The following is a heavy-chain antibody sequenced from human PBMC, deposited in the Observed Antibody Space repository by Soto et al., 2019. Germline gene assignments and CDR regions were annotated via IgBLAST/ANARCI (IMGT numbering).Heavy chain of an antibody. CDR3: AVLAGTTSGADYHSGRDV. CDR2: LIPIFGTA. Sequence: QVQLVQSGAEVKKPGSSVKVSCKASGGTFSSYAISWVRQAPGQGLEWMGGLIPIFGTANYAQKVQGRVTITAAESMSTAYVERRSLRSEDMTVYYGAVLAGTTSGADYHSGRDVWGQGATVGVS. V-gene: IGHV1-69*01. D-gene: IGHD2-15*01. J-gene: IGHJ6*02. CDR1: GGTFSSYA.